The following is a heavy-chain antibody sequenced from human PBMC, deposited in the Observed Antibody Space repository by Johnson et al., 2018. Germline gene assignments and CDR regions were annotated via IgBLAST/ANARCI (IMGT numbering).Heavy chain of an antibody. CDR1: GGTFGNYS. D-gene: IGHD2-15*01. Sequence: VQLVESGAEVKKXGSSVKVSCRASGGTFGNYSIIWLRQAPGQGLEWMGRLIPVLEIANYARSFQGRVTITADKSTSTAYMALSSLRSEDTAMYYCARGPCNDGRCYPTLFQDWGQGTLVTVSS. J-gene: IGHJ1*01. V-gene: IGHV1-69*09. CDR2: LIPVLEIA. CDR3: ARGPCNDGRCYPTLFQD.